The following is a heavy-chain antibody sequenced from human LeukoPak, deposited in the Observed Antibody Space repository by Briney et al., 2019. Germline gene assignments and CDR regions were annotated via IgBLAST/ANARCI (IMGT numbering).Heavy chain of an antibody. V-gene: IGHV4-4*09. CDR3: ARRVGQQLIYYFDY. CDR2: IYNTGCT. Sequence: SETLSLTCTVSGGSISSDYWIWIRQPPGKGLEWIGYIYNTGCTNYNPSLKSRVTISIDTSKNQFSLKLNSVTAADTAVYYCARRVGQQLIYYFDYWGQGILVTVSS. J-gene: IGHJ4*02. CDR1: GGSISSDY. D-gene: IGHD6-13*01.